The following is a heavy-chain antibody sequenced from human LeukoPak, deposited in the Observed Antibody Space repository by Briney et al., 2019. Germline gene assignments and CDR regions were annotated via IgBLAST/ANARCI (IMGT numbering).Heavy chain of an antibody. Sequence: PGGSLRLSCAASGFTFTSYAMSWVRQAPGKGLEWVSGISGSGSGGSTYYADSVKGRFTISRDNSKNTLYLQMNSLRAEDTAVYYCAKNMVGGVIMSSSFDYWGQGTLVTVSS. CDR1: GFTFTSYA. V-gene: IGHV3-23*01. D-gene: IGHD3-10*01. CDR2: ISGSGSGGST. J-gene: IGHJ4*02. CDR3: AKNMVGGVIMSSSFDY.